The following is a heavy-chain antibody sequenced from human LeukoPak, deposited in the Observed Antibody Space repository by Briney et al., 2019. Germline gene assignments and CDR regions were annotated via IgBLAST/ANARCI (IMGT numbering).Heavy chain of an antibody. J-gene: IGHJ4*02. CDR1: GCTFTGYY. Sequence: ASVKVSCKASGCTFTGYYTHWVRQAPGQGLEWMGRINPNNGGTNYAQKFQGRVTMTGDTSISTAYMELSSLRSDDTAVYYCTRESGSYHGNDYWGQGTLVTVSS. CDR3: TRESGSYHGNDY. D-gene: IGHD1-26*01. V-gene: IGHV1-2*06. CDR2: INPNNGGT.